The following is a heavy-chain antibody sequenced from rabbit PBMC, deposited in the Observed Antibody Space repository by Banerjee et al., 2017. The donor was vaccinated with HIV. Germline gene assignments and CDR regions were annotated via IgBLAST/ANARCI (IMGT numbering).Heavy chain of an antibody. D-gene: IGHD7-1*01. V-gene: IGHV1S7*01. CDR2: IYAGKGST. CDR3: ARGAGYSGYGYNL. Sequence: QLKETGGGLVQPGGSLTLSCKASGFDFSSYYMSWVRQAPGKGLEWIGIIYAGKGSTDYASWVNGRFTISSDNAQNTVDLQMNSLTAADTATYFCARGAGYSGYGYNLWGQGTLVTVS. CDR1: GFDFSSYY. J-gene: IGHJ4*01.